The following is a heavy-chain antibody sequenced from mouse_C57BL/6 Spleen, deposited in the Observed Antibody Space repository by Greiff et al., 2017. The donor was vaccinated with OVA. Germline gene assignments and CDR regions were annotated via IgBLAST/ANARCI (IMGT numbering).Heavy chain of an antibody. J-gene: IGHJ1*03. D-gene: IGHD2-4*01. V-gene: IGHV1-81*01. CDR1: GYTFTSYG. Sequence: QVQLKESGAELARPGASVKLSCKASGYTFTSYGISWVKQRTGQGLEWIGEIYPRSGNTYYNEKFKGKATLTADKSSSTAYMELRSLTSEDSAVYFCARGGDDYDGWYFDVWGTGTTVTVSS. CDR2: IYPRSGNT. CDR3: ARGGDDYDGWYFDV.